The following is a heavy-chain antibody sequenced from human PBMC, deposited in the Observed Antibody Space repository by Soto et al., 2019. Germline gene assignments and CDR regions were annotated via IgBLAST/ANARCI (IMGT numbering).Heavy chain of an antibody. CDR3: ARAYSDAFDI. V-gene: IGHV3-11*01. D-gene: IGHD2-15*01. J-gene: IGHJ3*02. CDR2: ISSSGTGI. Sequence: GGSLRLSCAASGFTFSDYYMTWIRQAPGKGLEWVSYISSSGTGIYYPDSMKGRFTISRDNAKKSLYLQMSSLRAEDTAVYYCARAYSDAFDIWGKGTMVTVS. CDR1: GFTFSDYY.